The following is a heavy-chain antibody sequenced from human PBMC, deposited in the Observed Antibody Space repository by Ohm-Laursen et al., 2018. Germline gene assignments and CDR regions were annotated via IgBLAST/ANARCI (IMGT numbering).Heavy chain of an antibody. D-gene: IGHD5-24*01. CDR2: ISYDGNKK. CDR1: GFTFSSYA. V-gene: IGHV3-30*18. CDR3: AKDRGRLQYLDY. J-gene: IGHJ4*02. Sequence: SLRLSCAASGFTFSSYAMTWVRQAPGKGLEWVAVISYDGNKKYYADSVKGRFTISRDNSKNTLYLQMSSLRAEDTAVYYCAKDRGRLQYLDYWGQGTLVTVSS.